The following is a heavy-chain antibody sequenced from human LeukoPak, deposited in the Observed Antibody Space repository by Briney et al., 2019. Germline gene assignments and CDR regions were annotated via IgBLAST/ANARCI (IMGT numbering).Heavy chain of an antibody. V-gene: IGHV4-31*03. Sequence: PSETLSLTCSVSGGSISSDDYCWHWIRQHPGKGLEWIGYIYYSGSTYYNPSLKSRVALSVDTSKNQFSLKLSSLTAADTAVYYCAKSREEIRGLDAFDIWGQGTMVTVSS. D-gene: IGHD5-24*01. CDR3: AKSREEIRGLDAFDI. J-gene: IGHJ3*02. CDR2: IYYSGST. CDR1: GGSISSDDYC.